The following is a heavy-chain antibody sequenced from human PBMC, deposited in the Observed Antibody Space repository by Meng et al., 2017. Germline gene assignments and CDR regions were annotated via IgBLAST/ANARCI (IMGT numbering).Heavy chain of an antibody. CDR2: INPSGGST. D-gene: IGHD2-21*01. CDR3: ASSSGWGDPVYDY. CDR1: GYTFTSDY. J-gene: IGHJ4*02. V-gene: IGHV1-46*01. Sequence: QGQLVQSGAEGKKPWASVKVSCKASGYTFTSDYMHWVRQAPGQGLEWMGIINPSGGSTSYAQKFQGRVTMTRDTSTSTVYMELSSLRSEDTAVYYCASSSGWGDPVYDYWGQGTLVTVSS.